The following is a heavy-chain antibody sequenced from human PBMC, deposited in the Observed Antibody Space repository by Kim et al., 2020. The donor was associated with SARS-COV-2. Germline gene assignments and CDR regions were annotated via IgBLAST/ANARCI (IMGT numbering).Heavy chain of an antibody. CDR3: ARGQAVAGLYYYYGMDV. V-gene: IGHV1-69*06. CDR1: GGTFSSYA. Sequence: SVKVSRKASGGTFSSYAISWVRQAPGQGLEWMGGIIPIFGTANYAQKFQGRVTITADKSTSTAYMELSSLRSEDTAVYYCARGQAVAGLYYYYGMDVWGQGTTVTVSS. D-gene: IGHD6-19*01. J-gene: IGHJ6*02. CDR2: IIPIFGTA.